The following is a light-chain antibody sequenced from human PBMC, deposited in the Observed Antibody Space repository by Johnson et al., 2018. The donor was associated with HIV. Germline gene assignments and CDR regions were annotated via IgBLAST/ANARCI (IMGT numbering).Light chain of an antibody. V-gene: IGLV1-51*01. Sequence: QSVLTQPPSVSAAPGQKVTISCSGSSSNIGNNYVSWYQQLPGTAPKLLIYDNNNRPSGIPDRFSGSKSGASATLDITGLQTGDEATYYCGTWDNSLNVYVFGTGTKVTGL. CDR1: SSNIGNNY. CDR2: DNN. J-gene: IGLJ1*01. CDR3: GTWDNSLNVYV.